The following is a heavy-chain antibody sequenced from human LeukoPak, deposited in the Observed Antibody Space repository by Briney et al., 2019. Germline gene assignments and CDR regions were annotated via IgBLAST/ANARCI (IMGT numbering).Heavy chain of an antibody. Sequence: GGSLRLSCAACGFTFNTYGMHWVRQAPGKGLEWVAFIRYDGENDKYYADSVKGRFTISRDNFKNTLYLQMNRLRAEDTAVYYCAKNRNLITMVRRVMDSWGQGTLVTVSS. CDR2: IRYDGENDK. V-gene: IGHV3-30*02. D-gene: IGHD3-10*01. CDR3: AKNRNLITMVRRVMDS. CDR1: GFTFNTYG. J-gene: IGHJ4*02.